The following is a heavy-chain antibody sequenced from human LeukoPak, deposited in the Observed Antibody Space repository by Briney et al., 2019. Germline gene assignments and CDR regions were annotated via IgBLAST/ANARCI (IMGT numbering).Heavy chain of an antibody. D-gene: IGHD4-23*01. CDR3: ARDNSVEDTAWWFDP. J-gene: IGHJ5*02. CDR2: INPSNHRT. CDR1: GYIFTNYY. V-gene: IGHV1-46*01. Sequence: ASVKVSCKASGYIFTNYYIHWVRQAPGQGLEWMGLINPSNHRTNYAQRFQGRVTMTRDMSTSTDYMELSSLRSEDTAVYYCARDNSVEDTAWWFDPWGQGTLVTVSS.